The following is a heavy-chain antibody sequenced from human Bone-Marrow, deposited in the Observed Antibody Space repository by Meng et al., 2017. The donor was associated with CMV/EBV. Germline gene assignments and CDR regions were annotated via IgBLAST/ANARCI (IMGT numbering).Heavy chain of an antibody. J-gene: IGHJ6*02. CDR2: IIPIFGTA. Sequence: SVKVSCKASGGTFSSYAISWVRQAPGQGLEWMGGIIPIFGTANYAQKFQGRVTITTDESTSTAYMELSSLRSEDTAVHYCARENCSSTSCYYGMDVWGQGTTVAVSS. CDR1: GGTFSSYA. CDR3: ARENCSSTSCYYGMDV. V-gene: IGHV1-69*05. D-gene: IGHD2-2*01.